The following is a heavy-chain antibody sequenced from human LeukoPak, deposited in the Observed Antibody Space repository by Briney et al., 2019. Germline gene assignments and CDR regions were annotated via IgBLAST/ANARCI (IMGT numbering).Heavy chain of an antibody. CDR2: IYYSGST. D-gene: IGHD1-26*01. CDR1: GGSISSSSYY. Sequence: PSETLSLTCTVSGGSISSSSYYWGWIRQPPGKGLEWIGSIYYSGSTYYNPSLKSRVTISVDTSKNQFSLKLSSVTAADTAVYYCARGGVWWEPLTTHFDYWGQGTLVTVSS. J-gene: IGHJ4*02. V-gene: IGHV4-39*01. CDR3: ARGGVWWEPLTTHFDY.